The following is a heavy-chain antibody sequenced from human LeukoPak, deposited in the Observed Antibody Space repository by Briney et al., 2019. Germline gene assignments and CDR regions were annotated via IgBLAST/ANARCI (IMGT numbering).Heavy chain of an antibody. J-gene: IGHJ4*02. D-gene: IGHD6-19*01. CDR3: ARDHRWMSTTKYSSGWPASDY. Sequence: GGSLRLSCAASGFTFSDYYMSWIRQAPGKGLEWVSYISSSGSTIYYADSVKGRFTISRDNAKNSLYLQMNSLRAEDTAVYYCARDHRWMSTTKYSSGWPASDYWGQGTLVTVSS. CDR2: ISSSGSTI. V-gene: IGHV3-11*01. CDR1: GFTFSDYY.